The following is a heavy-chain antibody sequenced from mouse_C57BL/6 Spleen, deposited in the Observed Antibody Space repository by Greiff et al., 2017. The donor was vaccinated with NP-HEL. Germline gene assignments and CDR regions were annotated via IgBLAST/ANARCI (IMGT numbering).Heavy chain of an antibody. V-gene: IGHV1-63*01. Sequence: QVQLKESGAELVRPGTSVKMSCKASGYTFTNYWIGWAKQRPGHGLEWIGDIYPGGGYTNYNEKFKGKATLTADKSSSTAYMQFSSLTSEDSAIYYCARSAQATRYYAMDYWGQGTSVTVSS. J-gene: IGHJ4*01. D-gene: IGHD3-2*02. CDR3: ARSAQATRYYAMDY. CDR1: GYTFTNYW. CDR2: IYPGGGYT.